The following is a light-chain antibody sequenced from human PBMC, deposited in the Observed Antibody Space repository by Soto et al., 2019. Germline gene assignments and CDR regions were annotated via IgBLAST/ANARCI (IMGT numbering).Light chain of an antibody. J-gene: IGLJ2*01. CDR1: SSNIGTNY. Sequence: QSVLTQPPSASGTPGQRVTISCSGSSSNIGTNYVYWYKQLPGTAPKLLIYCNDQRPSGVPDRFSGSKSGTSASLAIAGLQADDEADYYCQSYDPTLRTSLFGGGTKLTVL. CDR3: QSYDPTLRTSL. CDR2: CND. V-gene: IGLV1-47*02.